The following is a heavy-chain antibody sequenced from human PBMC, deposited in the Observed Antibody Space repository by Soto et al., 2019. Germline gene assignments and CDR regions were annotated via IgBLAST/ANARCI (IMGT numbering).Heavy chain of an antibody. Sequence: EVQLVESGGGLVQPGGSLRLSCAASGFSVSDNHMSWVRQAPGKGLEWVSVTYPGGSTNYADSVKGRFTISRDNSKNTLHLQTNSLRAEDTAIYYCERGLVRGVSAFDITGQGTMGTPSS. J-gene: IGHJ3*02. V-gene: IGHV3-66*01. CDR1: GFSVSDNH. D-gene: IGHD3-10*01. CDR2: TYPGGST. CDR3: ERGLVRGVSAFDI.